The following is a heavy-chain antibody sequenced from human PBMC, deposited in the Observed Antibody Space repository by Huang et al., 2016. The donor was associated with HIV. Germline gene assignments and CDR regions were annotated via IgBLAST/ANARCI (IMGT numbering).Heavy chain of an antibody. J-gene: IGHJ3*02. V-gene: IGHV3-64*07. CDR2: IRTDGGRT. D-gene: IGHD6-13*01. Sequence: EVQLVESGGGLVQPGGSLRLYCAASGFNFSRYARSWVRQAPGKGMEYVAAIRTDGGRTYYADSVKGRFTISRDNAKNTLYLQMDSLRAEDMAVYYCASLNLQLGGVDAFDIWGQGTMVTVSS. CDR3: ASLNLQLGGVDAFDI. CDR1: GFNFSRYA.